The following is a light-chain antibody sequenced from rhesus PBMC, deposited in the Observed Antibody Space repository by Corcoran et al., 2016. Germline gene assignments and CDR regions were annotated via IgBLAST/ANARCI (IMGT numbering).Light chain of an antibody. CDR2: GAS. CDR3: QQYSNWPYS. J-gene: IGKJ2*01. CDR1: QSGSSY. V-gene: IGKV3S9*01. Sequence: EIVMTQSPATLSLSPGERATLSCRASQSGSSYGAWYQQKPEQAPRLLNYGASSRATGIPDRFSGSGSGTAFTLTISSLEPEDFAVYSCQQYSNWPYSFGQGTKVEI.